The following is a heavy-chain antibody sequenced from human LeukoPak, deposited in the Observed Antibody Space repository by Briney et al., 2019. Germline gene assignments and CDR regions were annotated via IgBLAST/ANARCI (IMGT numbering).Heavy chain of an antibody. J-gene: IGHJ4*02. CDR2: INPKSGVT. V-gene: IGHV1-2*02. Sequence: ASVKVSCKTSGNTFVAYHIHWVRQGPGQGLEWMGWINPKSGVTSYAQTFQGRVTMTRDTSISTAYMELTGLTSDDTGVYFCARRGTYYVAGGEGSYYFDYWGQGTLVTVSS. CDR1: GNTFVAYH. CDR3: ARRGTYYVAGGEGSYYFDY. D-gene: IGHD2-21*01.